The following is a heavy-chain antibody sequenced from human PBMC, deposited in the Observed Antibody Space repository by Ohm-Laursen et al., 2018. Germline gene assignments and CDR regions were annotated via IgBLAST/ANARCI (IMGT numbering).Heavy chain of an antibody. CDR3: ARVQDYSDYYFDY. CDR2: INPNSGGT. CDR1: GYTFTSYY. Sequence: SVKVSCKASGYTFTSYYMHWVRQAPGQGLEWMGWINPNSGGTNYAQKFQGRVTMTRDTSISTAYMELSRLRSDDTAVYYCARVQDYSDYYFDYWGQGTLVTVSS. J-gene: IGHJ4*02. V-gene: IGHV1-2*02. D-gene: IGHD4-11*01.